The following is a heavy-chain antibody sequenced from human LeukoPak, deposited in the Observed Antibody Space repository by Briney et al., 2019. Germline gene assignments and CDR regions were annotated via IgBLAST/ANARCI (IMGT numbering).Heavy chain of an antibody. V-gene: IGHV1-69*04. CDR2: IIPIVGIA. J-gene: IGHJ4*02. Sequence: SVKVSCKASGGTFSSYALSGVRQAPGQGLEWMGMIIPIVGIANYAQKFQGRATITADKSTSTAYMELSSLRSEDTAVYYCARDGEMATIYFDYWGQGTLVTVSS. CDR3: ARDGEMATIYFDY. CDR1: GGTFSSYA. D-gene: IGHD5-24*01.